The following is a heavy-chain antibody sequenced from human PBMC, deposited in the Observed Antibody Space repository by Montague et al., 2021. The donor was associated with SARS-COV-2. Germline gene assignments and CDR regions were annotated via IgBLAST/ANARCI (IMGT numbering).Heavy chain of an antibody. V-gene: IGHV4-39*01. Sequence: SETLSLTRTVSIRSSTYYWAWIRQPPGKGLEWIGSIYPGGKMFYNSSLKSRVTMSIDTSENQFSLNLNSVTAADTAVYYRARHSGGSEVSGLDYWGQGTLVTVSS. J-gene: IGHJ4*02. CDR2: IYPGGKM. D-gene: IGHD3-10*01. CDR1: IRSSTYY. CDR3: ARHSGGSEVSGLDY.